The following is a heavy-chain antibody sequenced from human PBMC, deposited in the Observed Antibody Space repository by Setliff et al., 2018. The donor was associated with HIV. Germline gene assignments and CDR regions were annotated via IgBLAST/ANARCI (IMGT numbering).Heavy chain of an antibody. J-gene: IGHJ1*01. V-gene: IGHV1-18*01. CDR1: GYTFISYG. Sequence: ASVKVSCKPSGYTFISYGVTWVRQVPGQGLEWVGWISTYNGNTNYAQKFQGRVTMTTDTSTSAAYLELRSLRSDDTAIYYCAKRTMPTGGFQHWGQGTLVTVSS. D-gene: IGHD1-1*01. CDR2: ISTYNGNT. CDR3: AKRTMPTGGFQH.